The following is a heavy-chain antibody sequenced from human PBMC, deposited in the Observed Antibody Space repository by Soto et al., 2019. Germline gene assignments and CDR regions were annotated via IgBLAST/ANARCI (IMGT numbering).Heavy chain of an antibody. J-gene: IGHJ4*02. V-gene: IGHV3-21*04. D-gene: IGHD3-10*01. Sequence: EVQVVESGGGLVKPGGSLRLSCAASGFTFSSHSMNWVRQAPGKGLEWVSTISSSSTYIYYADSVKGRFTISRDNAKNSLYLQMNSLRAEDTAVYYCAKVTDYYMDHWGQGTLVTVSS. CDR3: AKVTDYYMDH. CDR2: ISSSSTYI. CDR1: GFTFSSHS.